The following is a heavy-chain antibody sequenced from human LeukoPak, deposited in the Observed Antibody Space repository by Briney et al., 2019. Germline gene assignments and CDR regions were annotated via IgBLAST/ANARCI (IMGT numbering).Heavy chain of an antibody. Sequence: PGGSLRLSCAASGFTFVNYALSWVRQAPGKGLEWVSSISSSSSYIYYADSVKGRFTISRDNAKNSLYLQMNSLRAEDTAVYYCARDLWNSGCSSTSCYTSWGRGTLVTVSS. CDR3: ARDLWNSGCSSTSCYTS. CDR2: ISSSSSYI. CDR1: GFTFVNYA. V-gene: IGHV3-21*01. D-gene: IGHD2-2*02. J-gene: IGHJ4*02.